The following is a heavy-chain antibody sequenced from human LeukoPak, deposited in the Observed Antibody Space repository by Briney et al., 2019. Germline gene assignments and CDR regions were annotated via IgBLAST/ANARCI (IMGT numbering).Heavy chain of an antibody. J-gene: IGHJ5*02. CDR3: APCLGYCSSTSPNWFDP. V-gene: IGHV1-69*05. D-gene: IGHD2-2*01. Sequence: SVKVSCKASGGTFSSYAISWVRQAPGQGLEWMGGIIPIFGTANYAQKFQGRVTITTDESTSTAYMELSSLRSEDTAVYYCAPCLGYCSSTSPNWFDPWGQGTLVTVSS. CDR1: GGTFSSYA. CDR2: IIPIFGTA.